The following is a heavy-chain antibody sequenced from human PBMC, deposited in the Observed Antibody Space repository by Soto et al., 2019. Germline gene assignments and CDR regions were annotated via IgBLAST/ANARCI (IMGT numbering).Heavy chain of an antibody. V-gene: IGHV1-8*01. J-gene: IGHJ4*02. D-gene: IGHD3-10*01. CDR2: MNPNSGNT. CDR3: AITHLRFGEHHY. CDR1: GYTFTSYD. Sequence: QVQLVQSGAEVKKPGASVKVSCKASGYTFTSYDINWVRQATGQGLEWMGWMNPNSGNTGYAQKFQGRVNMTRNTSISTAYMELSRLRSEDTAVYYCAITHLRFGEHHYWGQGTLVTVSS.